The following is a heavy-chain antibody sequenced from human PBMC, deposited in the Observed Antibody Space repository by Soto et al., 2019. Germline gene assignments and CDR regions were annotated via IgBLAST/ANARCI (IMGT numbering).Heavy chain of an antibody. Sequence: GGSLRLSCAASGFTFSNYGMSWVRQAPGKGLEWVANIKPDGSDKYYVDSVKGRFTISRDNAKNSLYLQMNSLRAEDTAVYYCATTYYRGKGTLVTVSS. V-gene: IGHV3-7*01. CDR3: ATTYY. CDR1: GFTFSNYG. J-gene: IGHJ4*02. CDR2: IKPDGSDK.